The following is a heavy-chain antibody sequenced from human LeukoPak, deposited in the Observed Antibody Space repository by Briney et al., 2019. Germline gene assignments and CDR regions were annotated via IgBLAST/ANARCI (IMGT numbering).Heavy chain of an antibody. CDR1: GFTVSSNY. Sequence: GGSLRLSCAASGFTVSSNYMSWVRQAPGKGLEWVSVIYSGGSTYYADSVKGRFTISRDNSKNTLYLQMNSLRSEDTAVYYCAHSDLDFVYPTYYWGQGTLVTVSS. V-gene: IGHV3-53*05. J-gene: IGHJ4*02. D-gene: IGHD3-3*01. CDR3: AHSDLDFVYPTYY. CDR2: IYSGGST.